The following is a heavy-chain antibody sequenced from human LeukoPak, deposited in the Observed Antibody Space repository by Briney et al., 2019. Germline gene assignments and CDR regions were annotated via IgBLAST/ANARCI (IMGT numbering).Heavy chain of an antibody. CDR2: ISFDGSDK. CDR1: GFTFSSYG. D-gene: IGHD1-26*01. J-gene: IGHJ4*02. Sequence: GRSLRLSCAASGFTFSSYGMHWVRPAPGKGLEWVAVISFDGSDKYYADSVKGRFPISRDSPKNTLYLQMDSLRAEDMAVYYCARARGGTYGDFFDYWGQGTLVSLSS. V-gene: IGHV3-30*05. CDR3: ARARGGTYGDFFDY.